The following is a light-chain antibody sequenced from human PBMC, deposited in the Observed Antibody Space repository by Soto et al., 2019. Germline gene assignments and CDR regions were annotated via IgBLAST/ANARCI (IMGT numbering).Light chain of an antibody. CDR1: QSVSSSY. CDR2: GAS. J-gene: IGKJ1*01. CDR3: QQYDSSPRT. V-gene: IGKV3-20*01. Sequence: VLTQSPGTLSLSPGERATLSCRASQSVSSSYLAWYQQKPGQAPRLLIYGASSRATGIPDRFSGSGSGTAFTLTISRLEPEDFAVYDCQQYDSSPRTFGQRTKV.